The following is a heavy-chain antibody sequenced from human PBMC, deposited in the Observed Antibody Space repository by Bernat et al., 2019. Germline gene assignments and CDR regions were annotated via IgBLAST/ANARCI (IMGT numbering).Heavy chain of an antibody. Sequence: EVQLVESGGGLVQPGGSLRLSCAASGFTVSSNYMSWVRQAPGKGLEWVSVIYSGGSTYYADSVNGRFTISRDNSNNTLYLQMNSLRAEDTAVYYCASPRTTYSSSWYGLVYWGQGTLVTVSS. D-gene: IGHD6-13*01. V-gene: IGHV3-66*01. J-gene: IGHJ4*02. CDR1: GFTVSSNY. CDR2: IYSGGST. CDR3: ASPRTTYSSSWYGLVY.